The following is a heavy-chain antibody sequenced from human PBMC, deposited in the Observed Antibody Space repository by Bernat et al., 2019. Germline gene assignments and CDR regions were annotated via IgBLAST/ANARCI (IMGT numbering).Heavy chain of an antibody. J-gene: IGHJ3*02. D-gene: IGHD5-24*01. V-gene: IGHV3-30*18. CDR3: AKDYVGVGDCYINDAFDI. CDR2: ISYDGSNK. CDR1: GFTFSSYG. Sequence: QVQLVESGGGVVQPGRSLRLSCAASGFTFSSYGMHWVRQAPGKGLECVAVISYDGSNKYYADSVKGRFTISRDNSKNTLYLQMNSLRAEDTAVYYCAKDYVGVGDCYINDAFDIWGRETMISVSS.